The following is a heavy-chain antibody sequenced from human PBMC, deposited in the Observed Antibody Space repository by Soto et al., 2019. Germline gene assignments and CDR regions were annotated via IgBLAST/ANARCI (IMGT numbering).Heavy chain of an antibody. CDR1: GFTFSSYA. CDR2: ISGSGGST. CDR3: AKRGSGSYFDY. V-gene: IGHV3-23*01. J-gene: IGHJ4*02. D-gene: IGHD1-26*01. Sequence: EVQLLESGGGWVQPGGSLRLSCAASGFTFSSYAMNWVRQAPGNGLEWVSVISGSGGSTYYADSVKGRFSISRDSSKNTLYLQMNSLRAEDTAVYYCAKRGSGSYFDYWGQGTLVTVSS.